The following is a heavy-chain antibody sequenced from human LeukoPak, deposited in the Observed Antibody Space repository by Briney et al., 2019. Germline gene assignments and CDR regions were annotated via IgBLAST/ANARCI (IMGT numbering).Heavy chain of an antibody. CDR1: GFTFSSYG. CDR2: IWYDGSNK. V-gene: IGHV3-33*06. J-gene: IGHJ4*02. D-gene: IGHD3-16*01. CDR3: AKDPFVVRLDGVADY. Sequence: GGSLRLSCAASGFTFSSYGMHWVRQAPGKGLEWVAVIWYDGSNKYYADSVKGRFTISRDNSKNTLYLQMNSLRAEDTAVYYCAKDPFVVRLDGVADYWGQGTLVTVSS.